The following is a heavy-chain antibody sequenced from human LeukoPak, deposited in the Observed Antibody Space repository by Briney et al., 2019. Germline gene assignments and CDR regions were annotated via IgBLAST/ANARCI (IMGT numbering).Heavy chain of an antibody. Sequence: SETLSLTCAVYGGSFSGYYWSWIHQPPGKGLEWIGEINHSGSTNYNPSLKSRVTISVDTSKNQFSLKLSSVTAADTAVYYCARDLAGITIFGVVSRAFDYWGQGTLVTVSS. CDR1: GGSFSGYY. CDR3: ARDLAGITIFGVVSRAFDY. D-gene: IGHD3-3*01. CDR2: INHSGST. V-gene: IGHV4-34*01. J-gene: IGHJ4*02.